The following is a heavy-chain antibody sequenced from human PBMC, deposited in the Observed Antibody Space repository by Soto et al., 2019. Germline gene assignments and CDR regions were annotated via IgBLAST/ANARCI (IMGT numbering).Heavy chain of an antibody. CDR2: ISAYNGNT. CDR3: ARDIPYYDILTGYNDY. V-gene: IGHV1-18*01. Sequence: ASVKVSCKASGYTFTSYGISWVRQAPGQGLEWMGWISAYNGNTNYAQKLQGRVTMTTDTSTSTAYMELRSLRSDDTAVYYRARDIPYYDILTGYNDYWGQGTLVTVSS. J-gene: IGHJ4*02. CDR1: GYTFTSYG. D-gene: IGHD3-9*01.